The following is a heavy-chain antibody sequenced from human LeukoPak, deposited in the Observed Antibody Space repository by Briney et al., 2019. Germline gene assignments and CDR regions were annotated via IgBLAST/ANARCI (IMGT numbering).Heavy chain of an antibody. V-gene: IGHV4-61*02. CDR3: AREDGVPSDDAFDL. J-gene: IGHJ3*01. Sequence: SQTLSLTCTVSGGSISSGTYYWSWIRQPAGKGLEWIGRIYTSGSTNYNPSLKSRVTISVDTSKNQFSLKLSAVTAADTAMYYCAREDGVPSDDAFDLWGQGTMVTIS. CDR1: GGSISSGTYY. D-gene: IGHD3-10*01. CDR2: IYTSGST.